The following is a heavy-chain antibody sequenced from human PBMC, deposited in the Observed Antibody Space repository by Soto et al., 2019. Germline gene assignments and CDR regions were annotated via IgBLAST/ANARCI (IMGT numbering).Heavy chain of an antibody. CDR1: GFTFSSYA. J-gene: IGHJ4*02. Sequence: GGSLRLSCAASGFTFSSYAMSWVRQAPGKGLEWVSAISGSGGSTYYADSVKGRVTISRDNSKNTLYLQTNSLRVEDTAVYYCAKDRIPAGRWNFDFWGLGTLLTVPS. CDR2: ISGSGGST. CDR3: AKDRIPAGRWNFDF. V-gene: IGHV3-23*01. D-gene: IGHD5-18*01.